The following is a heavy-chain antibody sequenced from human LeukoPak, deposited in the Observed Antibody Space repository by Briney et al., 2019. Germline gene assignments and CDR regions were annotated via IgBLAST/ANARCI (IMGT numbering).Heavy chain of an antibody. D-gene: IGHD3-10*01. V-gene: IGHV3-21*01. CDR2: ISSGRSYV. CDR3: AKDVRDPGPYYFDY. Sequence: PGGSLRLSCAASGFTFSSYSLNWVRQAPGKGLEWVSSISSGRSYVYYADSVKGRFTISRDDAKNPLYLQMNSLRAEDTAMYYCAKDVRDPGPYYFDYWGQGTLVTVSS. J-gene: IGHJ4*02. CDR1: GFTFSSYS.